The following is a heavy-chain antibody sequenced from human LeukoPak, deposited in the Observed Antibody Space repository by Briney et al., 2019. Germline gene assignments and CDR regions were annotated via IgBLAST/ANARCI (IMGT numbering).Heavy chain of an antibody. Sequence: GGSLRLSCAASGFTFSSYAMSWVRQAPGKGLEWVSAITGSGGSTYYADSVKGRFTISRDNSKNTLYLQMNSLRAEDTAVYYCAKVPGNDDSSAYWGQGTLVTVSS. CDR3: AKVPGNDDSSAY. CDR1: GFTFSSYA. J-gene: IGHJ4*02. D-gene: IGHD3-22*01. CDR2: ITGSGGST. V-gene: IGHV3-23*01.